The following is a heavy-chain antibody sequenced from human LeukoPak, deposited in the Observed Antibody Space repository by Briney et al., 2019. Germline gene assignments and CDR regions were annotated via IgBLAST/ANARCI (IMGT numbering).Heavy chain of an antibody. CDR1: GFTFSSYW. D-gene: IGHD3-16*02. CDR3: ARVWEGDYVWGSYRQTYAFDI. J-gene: IGHJ3*02. CDR2: IKQDGSEK. Sequence: PGGSLRLSCAASGFTFSSYWMSWVRQAPGKGLEWVANIKQDGSEKYYVDSVKGRFTISRDNAKNSLYLQMNSLRAEDTAVYYCARVWEGDYVWGSYRQTYAFDIWGQGTMVTVPS. V-gene: IGHV3-7*01.